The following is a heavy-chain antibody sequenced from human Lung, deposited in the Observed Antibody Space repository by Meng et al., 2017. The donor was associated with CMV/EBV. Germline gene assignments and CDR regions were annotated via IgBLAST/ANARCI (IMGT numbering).Heavy chain of an antibody. V-gene: IGHV1-2*02. CDR3: SRELVTIFGVVGTFGY. D-gene: IGHD3-3*01. CDR1: GYTFTGYY. Sequence: SVXVSXXSSGYTFTGYYMHWVRQAPGQGLEWMGWIDPNSGGTNYAQKFQGRVTMTRDTSINTAYMELSRLRSEDTAVYYCSRELVTIFGVVGTFGYWGQGXLVTVSS. J-gene: IGHJ4*02. CDR2: IDPNSGGT.